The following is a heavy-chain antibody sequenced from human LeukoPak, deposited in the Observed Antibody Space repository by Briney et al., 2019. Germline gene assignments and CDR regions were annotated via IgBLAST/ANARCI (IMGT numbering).Heavy chain of an antibody. D-gene: IGHD3-10*01. CDR2: MNPNSGNT. CDR3: ARDGGNYYGSGSYPDY. J-gene: IGHJ4*02. CDR1: GYTSTSYD. V-gene: IGHV1-8*03. Sequence: ASVKVSCKASGYTSTSYDINWVRQATGQGLEWMGWMNPNSGNTGYAQKFQGRVTITRNTSISTAYMELSSLRSEDTAVYYCARDGGNYYGSGSYPDYWGQGTLVTVSS.